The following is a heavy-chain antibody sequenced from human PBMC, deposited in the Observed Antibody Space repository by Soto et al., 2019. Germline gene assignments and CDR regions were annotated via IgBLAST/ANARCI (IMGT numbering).Heavy chain of an antibody. J-gene: IGHJ5*02. V-gene: IGHV5-51*01. CDR2: IYPDDSDI. D-gene: IGHD2-15*01. Sequence: GESLKISCKASGYSFTDYWIGWVRQMPGKGLEWMGIIYPDDSDIRYSPSFQGQVTISADKSTSTAYLQWSSLKASDTAMYYCARGGYCSGGSCGRTNWFDPWGQGIRVTVAS. CDR1: GYSFTDYW. CDR3: ARGGYCSGGSCGRTNWFDP.